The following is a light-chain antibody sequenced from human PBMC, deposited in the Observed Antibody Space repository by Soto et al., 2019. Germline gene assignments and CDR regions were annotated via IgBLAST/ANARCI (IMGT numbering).Light chain of an antibody. CDR3: QTWGSGIHVL. V-gene: IGLV4-69*01. Sequence: QLVLTQSPSASASLGATIKLTCTLSSGHSSYAIAWHQRQPEKGPRYLMKVNSDGSYRKGDGIPDRFSGSSSGAERYLTISILQSDDEADYYCQTWGSGIHVLFGGGTKLTVL. CDR1: SGHSSYA. CDR2: VNSDGSY. J-gene: IGLJ2*01.